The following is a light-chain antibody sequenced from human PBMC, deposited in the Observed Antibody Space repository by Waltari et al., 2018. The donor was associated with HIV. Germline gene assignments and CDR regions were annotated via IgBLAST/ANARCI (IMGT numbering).Light chain of an antibody. V-gene: IGKV2-28*01. CDR1: QSLLHRNGANY. J-gene: IGKJ2*01. CDR2: LVS. Sequence: DILMTQSPVSLSVTPGEPASISCRSSQSLLHRNGANYLDWYLQKPGQSPQLLIYLVSYRASGVPDRFSGSGSGTDCTLEISRVEAEDVGVYYCMEALQTPGTFGQGTKLEI. CDR3: MEALQTPGT.